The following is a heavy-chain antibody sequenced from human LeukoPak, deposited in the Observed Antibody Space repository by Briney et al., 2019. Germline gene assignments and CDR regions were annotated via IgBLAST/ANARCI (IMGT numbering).Heavy chain of an antibody. V-gene: IGHV1-69*04. CDR1: GGTFSSYA. J-gene: IGHJ4*02. CDR3: ARDRADLGPANFDY. CDR2: IIPFLGIA. Sequence: SVKVSCKASGGTFSSYAISWVRQARGQGLEWMGRIIPFLGIANYAQKFQGRVTITADKSTSTAYMELSSLRSEDTAVYYCARDRADLGPANFDYWGQGTLVTVSS.